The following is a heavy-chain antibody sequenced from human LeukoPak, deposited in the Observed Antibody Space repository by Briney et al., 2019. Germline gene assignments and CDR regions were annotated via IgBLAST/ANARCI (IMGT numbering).Heavy chain of an antibody. J-gene: IGHJ4*02. CDR2: ISSSSSYI. CDR1: GFTFSSFS. D-gene: IGHD3-22*01. CDR3: ARDDYYDSSGYYPYYFDY. V-gene: IGHV3-21*01. Sequence: GGSLRLSCAASGFTFSSFSMNWVRQAPGKGLEWVSSISSSSSYIYYADSVKGRFTISRDNAKNSLYLQMNSLRAEDTAVYYCARDDYYDSSGYYPYYFDYWGQGTLVTVSS.